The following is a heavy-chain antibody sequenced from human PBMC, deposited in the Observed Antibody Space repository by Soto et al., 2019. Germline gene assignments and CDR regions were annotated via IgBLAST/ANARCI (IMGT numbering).Heavy chain of an antibody. J-gene: IGHJ4*02. CDR3: ASVRDDFWSGYIFDY. Sequence: QVQLVQSGAEVKKPGASVKVSCKASGYTFTSYAMHWVRQAPGQRLEWMGWINAGNGNTKYSQKFQGRVTITRDTSASTAYMELSSLRSEDTAVYYCASVRDDFWSGYIFDYWGQGTLVTVSS. D-gene: IGHD3-3*01. CDR2: INAGNGNT. V-gene: IGHV1-3*01. CDR1: GYTFTSYA.